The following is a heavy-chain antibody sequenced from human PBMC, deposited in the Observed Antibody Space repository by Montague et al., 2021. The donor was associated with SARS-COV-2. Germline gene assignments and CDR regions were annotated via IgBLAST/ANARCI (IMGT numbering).Heavy chain of an antibody. J-gene: IGHJ3*01. V-gene: IGHV3-9*01. CDR1: VFTLDDYA. Sequence: SLILSCAASVFTLDDYAMHWLRQAPVKGLEWVSVICWNIGSIGYSDSVNGRFTISRDNAKNSLYLQMNSLIAEDTALYYCAKFPQRNYDILIDDAFDVWGRGTMVTVSS. CDR2: ICWNIGSI. D-gene: IGHD3-9*01. CDR3: AKFPQRNYDILIDDAFDV.